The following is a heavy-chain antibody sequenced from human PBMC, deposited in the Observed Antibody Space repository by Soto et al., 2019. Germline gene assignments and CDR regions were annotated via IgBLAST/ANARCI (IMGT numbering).Heavy chain of an antibody. Sequence: SETLSLTCTVSGGSVSSDSYYWSWIRQPPGKGLEWIGYMYNSGSTNYKPSLKSRVTISVDTSKNQFSLKLTSVTAADTAVYYCARAHSSGRIFDSWGQGSMVTVSS. D-gene: IGHD6-19*01. J-gene: IGHJ4*02. CDR3: ARAHSSGRIFDS. V-gene: IGHV4-61*01. CDR2: MYNSGST. CDR1: GGSVSSDSYY.